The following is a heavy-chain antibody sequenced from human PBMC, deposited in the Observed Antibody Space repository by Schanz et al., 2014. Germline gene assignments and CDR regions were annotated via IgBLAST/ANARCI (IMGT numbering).Heavy chain of an antibody. V-gene: IGHV3-33*08. Sequence: QVQLVESGGGVVQPGRSLRLSCAASGFTFSNFGLHWVRQAPGKGLEWVAVIWYDGNNKFYADSVKGRFIISRDNSKNTLYLQMNSLRAEDTAVYYCARPIYDLWSGSFDYWGQGTLVTVSS. CDR2: IWYDGNNK. CDR1: GFTFSNFG. D-gene: IGHD3-3*01. CDR3: ARPIYDLWSGSFDY. J-gene: IGHJ4*02.